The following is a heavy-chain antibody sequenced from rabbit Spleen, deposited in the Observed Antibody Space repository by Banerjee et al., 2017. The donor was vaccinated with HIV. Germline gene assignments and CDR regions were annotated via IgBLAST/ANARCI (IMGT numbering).Heavy chain of an antibody. D-gene: IGHD1-1*01. CDR1: GVSFSGNSY. Sequence: QSLEESGGDLVKPGASLTLTCIASGVSFSGNSYMCWVRQAPGKGLEWIACIDSGGSGFPYFASWAKGRFTISKASSTTVTLQMTSLTAADTATYFCARDTSSSFSSYGMDLLGPGTLVTVS. J-gene: IGHJ6*01. V-gene: IGHV1S40*01. CDR3: ARDTSSSFSSYGMDL. CDR2: IDSGGSGFP.